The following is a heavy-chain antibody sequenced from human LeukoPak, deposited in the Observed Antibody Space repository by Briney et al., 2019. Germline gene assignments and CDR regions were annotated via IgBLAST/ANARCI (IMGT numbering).Heavy chain of an antibody. CDR1: GGSISSYY. CDR3: ARDLDWNYADY. V-gene: IGHV4-4*07. CDR2: ISSSGST. Sequence: KPSETLSLTCTVSGGSISSYYWSWIRQPAGKRLEWIGRISSSGSTNYNPSLKSRVTMSVDSSKNQFSLILISVTAAYTAVYYCARDLDWNYADYWGQGTLVTVSS. J-gene: IGHJ4*02. D-gene: IGHD1-7*01.